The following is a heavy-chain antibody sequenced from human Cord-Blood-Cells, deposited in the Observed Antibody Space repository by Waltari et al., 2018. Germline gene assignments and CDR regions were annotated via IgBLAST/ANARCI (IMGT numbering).Heavy chain of an antibody. J-gene: IGHJ2*01. D-gene: IGHD3-10*01. V-gene: IGHV1-69*01. Sequence: QVQLVQSGAEVKKTGSSVKVSCKASGGTFRSYAISWVRQAPGQGLEWMGGIIPIFVTANYAQKFQGRVTITADESTSTAYMELSSLRSEDTAVYYCARKRGEKGGYWYFDLWGRGTLVTVSS. CDR3: ARKRGEKGGYWYFDL. CDR1: GGTFRSYA. CDR2: IIPIFVTA.